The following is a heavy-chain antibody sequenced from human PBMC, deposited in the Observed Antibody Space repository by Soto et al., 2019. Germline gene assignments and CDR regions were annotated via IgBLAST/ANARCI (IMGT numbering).Heavy chain of an antibody. CDR3: ASRGDDYGCTMPNSYYYGMDV. CDR1: GYSFTSYW. Sequence: GESLKISCKGSGYSFTSYWIGWVRQMPGKGLEWMGIIYPGDSDTRYSPSFQGQVTISADKSISTAYLQWSSLKASDTAKDYCASRGDDYGCTMPNSYYYGMDVWGQGTTVTVSS. J-gene: IGHJ6*02. CDR2: IYPGDSDT. V-gene: IGHV5-51*01. D-gene: IGHD4-17*01.